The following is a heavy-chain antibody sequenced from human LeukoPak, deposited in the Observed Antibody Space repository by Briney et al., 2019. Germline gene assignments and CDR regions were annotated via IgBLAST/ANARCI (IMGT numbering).Heavy chain of an antibody. CDR2: IIPIFGTA. V-gene: IGHV1-69*13. D-gene: IGHD5-12*01. Sequence: ASVKVSCKASGGTFSSYAISWVRQAPGQGLEWMGGIIPIFGTANYAQKFQGRVTITADESTSTAYMELSSLRSEDTAVYYCARAKHVDIVATIHSYFDYWGQGTLVTVSS. J-gene: IGHJ4*02. CDR3: ARAKHVDIVATIHSYFDY. CDR1: GGTFSSYA.